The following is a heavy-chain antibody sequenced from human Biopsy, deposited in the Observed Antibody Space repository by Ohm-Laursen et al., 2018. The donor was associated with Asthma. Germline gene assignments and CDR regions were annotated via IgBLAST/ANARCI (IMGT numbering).Heavy chain of an antibody. J-gene: IGHJ1*01. CDR2: ITYDGSNK. CDR3: ARTFHFWSPYHAEHYQL. CDR1: GFTFSSYG. Sequence: SLRLSCAASGFTFSSYGMHWVRQAPGKGLEWVAVITYDGSNKYYADSVKGRFTISRDNAKNSLYLQMNSLRAEDTAVYYCARTFHFWSPYHAEHYQLWGQGTLVTVSS. V-gene: IGHV3-30*03. D-gene: IGHD3-3*02.